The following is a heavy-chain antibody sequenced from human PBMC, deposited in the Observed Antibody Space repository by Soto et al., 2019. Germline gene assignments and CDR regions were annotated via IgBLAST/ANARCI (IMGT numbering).Heavy chain of an antibody. CDR3: AKRGSGSGRPTPLINY. J-gene: IGHJ4*02. CDR2: VGGGGDHT. Sequence: EVQLLESGGGLVQPGGSLRLSCAASGFTFSSYSMNWVRQAPGKWLEWGASVGGGGDHTFYAAYVKGRFTISRDDSQSTLFLPMNSLRADDTAVYFCAKRGSGSGRPTPLINYWGQGTLVTVSS. V-gene: IGHV3-23*01. D-gene: IGHD3-10*01. CDR1: GFTFSSYS.